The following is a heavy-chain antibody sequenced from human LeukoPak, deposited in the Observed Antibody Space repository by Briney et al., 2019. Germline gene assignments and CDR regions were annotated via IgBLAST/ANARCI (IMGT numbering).Heavy chain of an antibody. D-gene: IGHD4-17*01. CDR2: IGGSGGST. V-gene: IGHV3-23*01. Sequence: PGGSLRLSCAASGFTFSSYAMSWVRQAPGKGLEWVSAIGGSGGSTYYADSVKGRFTISRDNSKNTLYLQMNSLRAEDTAVYYCARMGARYGDYGGYYYYYGMDVWGQGTTVTVSS. J-gene: IGHJ6*02. CDR3: ARMGARYGDYGGYYYYYGMDV. CDR1: GFTFSSYA.